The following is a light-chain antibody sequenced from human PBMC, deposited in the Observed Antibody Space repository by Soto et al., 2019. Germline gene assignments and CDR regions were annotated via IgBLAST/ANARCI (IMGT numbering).Light chain of an antibody. V-gene: IGLV2-14*01. Sequence: QSVLTQPASVSGSPGQSITISCTGTSSDVGGYNYVSWHQQHPGKAPKLMIYEVSNRPSGVSDRFSGSKSGDTASLTISGLQAEDEAHYYCSSYTSSSTRVFGTGTKVTV. CDR3: SSYTSSSTRV. CDR2: EVS. J-gene: IGLJ1*01. CDR1: SSDVGGYNY.